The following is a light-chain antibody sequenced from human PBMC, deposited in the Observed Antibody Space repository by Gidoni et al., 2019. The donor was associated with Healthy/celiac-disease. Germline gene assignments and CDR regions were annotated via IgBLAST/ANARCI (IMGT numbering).Light chain of an antibody. V-gene: IGKV1-39*01. CDR1: QSISSY. CDR3: QQSYSTPPQT. J-gene: IGKJ3*01. Sequence: SQMTQSPSSLSASVGDRVTITCRASQSISSYLNWYQQKPGKAPKLLIYAASSLQSGVPSRFSGSGSGTDFTLTISSLQPEDFATYYCQQSYSTPPQTFGRGTKVDIK. CDR2: AAS.